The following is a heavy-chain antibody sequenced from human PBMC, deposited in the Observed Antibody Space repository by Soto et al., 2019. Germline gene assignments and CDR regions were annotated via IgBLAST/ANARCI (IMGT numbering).Heavy chain of an antibody. Sequence: QGQLQESGPGLVKPSETLSLTCTGSGGSISSYYWSWIRQPPGKGLEWIGYIYYSGSTNYNPSLKSRVTISVDTSKNQFSLKLSSVTAADTAVYYCAREGHFWSGYQDYWGQGTLVTVSS. CDR3: AREGHFWSGYQDY. V-gene: IGHV4-59*01. J-gene: IGHJ4*02. CDR1: GGSISSYY. CDR2: IYYSGST. D-gene: IGHD3-3*02.